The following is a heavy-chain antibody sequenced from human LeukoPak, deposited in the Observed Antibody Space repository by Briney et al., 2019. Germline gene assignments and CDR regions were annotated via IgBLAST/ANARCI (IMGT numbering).Heavy chain of an antibody. CDR3: ARATGRGYTYGAAAY. CDR1: GGILISYV. D-gene: IGHD5-18*01. Sequence: GASVKVSCKSSGGILISYVITWVRQAPGQGLEWMGGIHPTFGAPNYAQKFQGRVMITTDESTGTDYMELFSLTSEDTAVYYCARATGRGYTYGAAAYWGQGTLVTVSS. CDR2: IHPTFGAP. V-gene: IGHV1-69*05. J-gene: IGHJ4*02.